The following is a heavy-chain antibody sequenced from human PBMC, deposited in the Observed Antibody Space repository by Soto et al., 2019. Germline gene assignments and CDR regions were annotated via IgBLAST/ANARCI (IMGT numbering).Heavy chain of an antibody. CDR2: ISFDGSNK. Sequence: QMQLVESGGGAVQPGRSLRLSCAASGFTFSYYPMHWVRQAPGKGLEWVAVISFDGSNKYYADSVKGRFTISRDNSKNTLYLQTNSVRGEDPADYHCARVPRDMAAILYISRLDGRQPLSDGDVWGPGTMV. J-gene: IGHJ6*02. D-gene: IGHD5-12*01. V-gene: IGHV3-30*04. CDR3: ARVPRDMAAILYISRLDGRQPLSDGDV. CDR1: GFTFSYYP.